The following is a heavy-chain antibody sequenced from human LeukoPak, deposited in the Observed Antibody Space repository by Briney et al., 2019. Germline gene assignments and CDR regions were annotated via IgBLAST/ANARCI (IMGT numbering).Heavy chain of an antibody. CDR1: GFTFGDYA. V-gene: IGHV3-49*05. D-gene: IGHD6-19*01. CDR3: TRDPSAVDPGQDY. J-gene: IGHJ4*02. Sequence: KTGRSLRLSCTASGFTFGDYAMSWFRQAPGKGLEWVGFIRSKAYGGTTEYAAAVKGRFTISRDDSKSIAYLQMNSLKTEDTAVYYCTRDPSAVDPGQDYWGQGTLVTVSS. CDR2: IRSKAYGGTT.